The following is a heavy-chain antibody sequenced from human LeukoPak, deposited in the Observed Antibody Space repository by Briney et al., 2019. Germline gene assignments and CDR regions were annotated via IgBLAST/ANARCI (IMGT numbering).Heavy chain of an antibody. Sequence: SVKVSCKASGGTFSSYAISWVRQAPGQGLEWMGRIIPILGIANYAQKFQGRVTMTRDTSTSTVYMGLSSLRSEDTAVYYCARDRRELRFFDYWGQGTLVTVSS. J-gene: IGHJ4*02. CDR3: ARDRRELRFFDY. D-gene: IGHD1-26*01. CDR2: IIPILGIA. CDR1: GGTFSSYA. V-gene: IGHV1-69*04.